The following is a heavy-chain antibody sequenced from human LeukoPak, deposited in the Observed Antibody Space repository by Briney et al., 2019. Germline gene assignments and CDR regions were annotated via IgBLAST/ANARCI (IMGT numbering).Heavy chain of an antibody. CDR2: ISSDGSAT. CDR3: ASDSPYYGMDV. V-gene: IGHV3-74*01. Sequence: GGSLRLSCAASGFPFSSYWMHWVRQVPGKGLLWVSRISSDGSATIYADSVRGRFTISRDNAKNTLYLQMSGLRVEDTAVYHCASDSPYYGMDVWGQGTTVTVSS. CDR1: GFPFSSYW. J-gene: IGHJ6*02.